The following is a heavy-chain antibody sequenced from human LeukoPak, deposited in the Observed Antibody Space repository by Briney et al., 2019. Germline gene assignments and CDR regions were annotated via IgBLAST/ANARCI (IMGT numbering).Heavy chain of an antibody. CDR1: GFTFSSYA. Sequence: GGSLRLSCAASGFTFSSYAMNWVRQAPGKGLEWVSYISHTGSANSYADSVKGRFTISRDNAENSLYLQMNRLRAEDTAVYYCARERQLERLAFGKEGSAFDYWGQGTLVTVSS. D-gene: IGHD1-1*01. V-gene: IGHV3-48*03. CDR3: ARERQLERLAFGKEGSAFDY. CDR2: ISHTGSAN. J-gene: IGHJ4*02.